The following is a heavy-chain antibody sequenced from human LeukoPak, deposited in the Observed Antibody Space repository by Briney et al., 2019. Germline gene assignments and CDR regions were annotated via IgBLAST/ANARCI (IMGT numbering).Heavy chain of an antibody. V-gene: IGHV3-48*01. CDR3: ARGRGSANYFDY. J-gene: IGHJ4*02. Sequence: GGSLRLSCAASGFSLSIYRMNWVRQAPGKGLEWVSHIFGSTMYYADSVKGRFTISRDNAKNSLYLQMNSLRAEDTAVYYCARGRGSANYFDYWGQGTLVTVSS. CDR2: IFGSTM. CDR1: GFSLSIYR. D-gene: IGHD3-10*01.